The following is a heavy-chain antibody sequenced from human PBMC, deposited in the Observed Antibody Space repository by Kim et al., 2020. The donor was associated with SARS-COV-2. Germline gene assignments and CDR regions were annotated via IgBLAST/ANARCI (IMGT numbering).Heavy chain of an antibody. CDR2: IYHSGST. CDR1: GGSISSSNW. V-gene: IGHV4-4*02. Sequence: SETLSLTCAVSGGSISSSNWWSWVRQPPGKGLEWIGEIYHSGSTNYNPSLKSRVTISVDKSKNQFSLKLSSVTAADTAVYYCARVEDCSSTSCPFYFDYWGQGTLVTVSS. D-gene: IGHD2-2*01. J-gene: IGHJ4*02. CDR3: ARVEDCSSTSCPFYFDY.